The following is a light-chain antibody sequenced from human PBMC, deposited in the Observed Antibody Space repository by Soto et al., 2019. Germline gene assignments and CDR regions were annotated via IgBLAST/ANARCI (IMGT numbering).Light chain of an antibody. CDR3: SSYSISTAYL. CDR2: EVS. Sequence: VLTQPASVSGSPGQSITISCTGTSSDVGGYDYVSWYQLHPGKAPKLMVFEVSNRPSGVSYRFSGSKSGNTASLTISGLQAEDEADYFCSSYSISTAYLFGTGTRSPS. V-gene: IGLV2-14*01. J-gene: IGLJ1*01. CDR1: SSDVGGYDY.